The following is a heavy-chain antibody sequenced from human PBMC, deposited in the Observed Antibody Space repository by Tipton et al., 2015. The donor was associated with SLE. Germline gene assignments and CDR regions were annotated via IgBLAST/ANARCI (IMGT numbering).Heavy chain of an antibody. CDR3: ARGGEYGSSWYPRYYYYMDV. CDR2: INHSGST. CDR1: GGSFSGYY. D-gene: IGHD6-13*01. V-gene: IGHV4-34*01. J-gene: IGHJ6*03. Sequence: TLSLTCAVYGGSFSGYYWSWIRQPPGKGLEWIGEINHSGSTNYNPSLKSRVTISVDTSKNQFSLKLSSVTGADTAVYYCARGGEYGSSWYPRYYYYMDVWGKGTTVTVSS.